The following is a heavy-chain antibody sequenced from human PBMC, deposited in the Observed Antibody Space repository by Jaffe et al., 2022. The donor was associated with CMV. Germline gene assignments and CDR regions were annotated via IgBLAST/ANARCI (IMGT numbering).Heavy chain of an antibody. Sequence: QVQLVESGGGVVQPGRSLRLSCAASGFTFSNYGMHWVRQAPGKGLEWVAVIWYDGSNKYYVDSVKGRFIISRDNSKNTLYLQMNSLRVEDTAVYYCARDGYGDDCDALDIWGQGTMVTVSS. CDR3: ARDGYGDDCDALDI. CDR1: GFTFSNYG. J-gene: IGHJ3*02. CDR2: IWYDGSNK. D-gene: IGHD5-18*01. V-gene: IGHV3-33*01.